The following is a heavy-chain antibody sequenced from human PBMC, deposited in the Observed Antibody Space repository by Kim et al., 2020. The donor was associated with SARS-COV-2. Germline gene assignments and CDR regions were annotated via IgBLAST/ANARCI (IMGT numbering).Heavy chain of an antibody. CDR2: INHSGST. V-gene: IGHV4-34*01. D-gene: IGHD3-10*01. J-gene: IGHJ6*02. CDR3: ARRGLRFGEFTPRTNYGMDV. CDR1: GGSFSGYY. Sequence: SETLSLTCAVYGGSFSGYYWSWIRQPPGKGLEWIGEINHSGSTNYNPSLKSRVTISVDTSKKQFSLKLSSVTAADTAVYYCARRGLRFGEFTPRTNYGMDVWGQGTTVTVSS.